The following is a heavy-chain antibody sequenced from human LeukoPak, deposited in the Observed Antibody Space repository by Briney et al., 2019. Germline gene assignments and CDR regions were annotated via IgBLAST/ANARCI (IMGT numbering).Heavy chain of an antibody. V-gene: IGHV3-23*01. CDR2: ISGSGGST. CDR3: AREFGGGSGS. D-gene: IGHD3-10*01. CDR1: GFTFSSYA. J-gene: IGHJ5*02. Sequence: PGGSLRLSCAASGFTFSSYAMSWVRQAPGKGLEWVSAISGSGGSTYYADSVKGRFTISRDNSKNTLYLQVNSLRAEDTAVSYCAREFGGGSGSWGQGTLVTVSS.